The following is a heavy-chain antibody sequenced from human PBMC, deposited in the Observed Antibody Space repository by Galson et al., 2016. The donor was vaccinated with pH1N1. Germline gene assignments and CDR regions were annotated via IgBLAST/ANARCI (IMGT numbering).Heavy chain of an antibody. V-gene: IGHV2-70*01. Sequence: PALVKPTQTLTLTCTFSGFSLSTSGVGVGWTRQPPGKALEWLALIDWDDDKYYSTSLKTRLTISKDTSKNQVVLTMTNMDPVDTATYYCARIQYGDYVGYFDYWGQGTLVTVSS. J-gene: IGHJ4*02. CDR2: IDWDDDK. CDR3: ARIQYGDYVGYFDY. CDR1: GFSLSTSGVG. D-gene: IGHD4-17*01.